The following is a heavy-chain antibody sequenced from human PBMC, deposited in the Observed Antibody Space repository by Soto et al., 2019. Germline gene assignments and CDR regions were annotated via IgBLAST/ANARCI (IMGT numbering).Heavy chain of an antibody. CDR1: GFTFSSYG. V-gene: IGHV3-30*18. J-gene: IGHJ4*02. Sequence: GGSLRLSCAASGFTFSSYGMHWVRQAPGKGLEWVAVISYDGSNKYYADSVKGRFTISRDNSKNTLYLQMNSLRAEDTAVYYCAKNGETTGSGWYLDYWGQGTLVTAPQ. D-gene: IGHD6-19*01. CDR2: ISYDGSNK. CDR3: AKNGETTGSGWYLDY.